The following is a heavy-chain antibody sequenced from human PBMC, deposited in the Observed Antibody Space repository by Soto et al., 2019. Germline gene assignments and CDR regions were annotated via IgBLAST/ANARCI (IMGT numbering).Heavy chain of an antibody. V-gene: IGHV3-15*01. CDR1: GFNLSHPW. J-gene: IGHJ4*02. D-gene: IGHD3-9*01. Sequence: EVQLVESGGGLVKPGGSLRPSCVASGFNLSHPWMTWVRQAAGKGLEWVGRIKSKTDGGTADYAAPVKGRATISRDDSKNTVYLQMNSLKTEDTAVYYCTTGIYYDILTGYHNVAYWGQGALVTVSS. CDR3: TTGIYYDILTGYHNVAY. CDR2: IKSKTDGGTA.